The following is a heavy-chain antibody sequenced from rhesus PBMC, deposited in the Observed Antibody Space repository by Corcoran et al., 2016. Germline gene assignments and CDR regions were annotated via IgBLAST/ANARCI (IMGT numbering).Heavy chain of an antibody. CDR2: ISTNTGNA. CDR3: AGESSNYGTYYFDY. D-gene: IGHD4-23*01. J-gene: IGHJ4*01. CDR1: GYTFTSYG. V-gene: IGHV7S1*01. Sequence: QVQLVQSGAEVKQPGASAKVSCKASGYTFTSYGVNWVRQAPGQRREWMGGISTNTGNATYAQGFKERFTFSMDTSISSSLLQIISLTAENTAVYYWAGESSNYGTYYFDYWGQGVLVTVSS.